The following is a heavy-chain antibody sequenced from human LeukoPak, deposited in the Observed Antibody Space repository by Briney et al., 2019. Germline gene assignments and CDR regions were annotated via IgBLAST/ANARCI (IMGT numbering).Heavy chain of an antibody. D-gene: IGHD4-23*01. V-gene: IGHV3-30*02. CDR1: AFTFSTYG. CDR2: IYYDGSNK. CDR3: AKVGTTVVTPSYWYFDL. Sequence: PGGSLRLSCAASAFTFSTYGMHWVRQAPGKGLEWVAFIYYDGSNKYYADSVKGRFTISRDNSKNTLYLQMNSLRAEDSAVYYCAKVGTTVVTPSYWYFDLWGRGTLVTVSS. J-gene: IGHJ2*01.